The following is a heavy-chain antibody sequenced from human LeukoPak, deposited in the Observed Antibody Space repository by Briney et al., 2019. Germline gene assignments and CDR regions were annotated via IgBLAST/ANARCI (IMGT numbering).Heavy chain of an antibody. Sequence: PSETLSLTCAVYGGSFSGYYWSWIRQPSGKGLEWIGEINHSGSTNYNPSLKSRVTISVDTSKNQFSLKLSSVTAADTAVYYCARRSSKRFNWYFDLWGRGTLVTVSS. J-gene: IGHJ2*01. CDR1: GGSFSGYY. CDR3: ARRSSKRFNWYFDL. CDR2: INHSGST. D-gene: IGHD5-24*01. V-gene: IGHV4-34*01.